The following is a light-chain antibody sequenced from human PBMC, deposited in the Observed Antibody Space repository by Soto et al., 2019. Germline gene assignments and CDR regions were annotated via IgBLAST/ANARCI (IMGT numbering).Light chain of an antibody. V-gene: IGKV1-5*03. J-gene: IGKJ1*01. CDR2: KAY. CDR3: QQYNSYPWT. CDR1: QSISSW. Sequence: DIHMTQSPSTLSASVGDRVTITCRASQSISSWLAWYQQKPGKAPKLLIYKAYSLESGVPSRFSGSGSGTEFTLTISSLQPDDFATYYCQQYNSYPWTFGQGTKVDI.